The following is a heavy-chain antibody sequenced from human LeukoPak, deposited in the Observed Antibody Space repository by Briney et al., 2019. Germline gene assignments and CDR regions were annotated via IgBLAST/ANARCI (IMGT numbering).Heavy chain of an antibody. Sequence: SQTLSLTCTVSGGSISSGGYYWGWIRQPPGKGLEWIGSIYYSGSTYYNPSLKSRVTISVDTSKNQFSLKLSSVTAADTAVYYCARESTDGYPLEDAFDIWGQGTMVTVSS. CDR2: IYYSGST. D-gene: IGHD5-24*01. CDR1: GGSISSGGYY. CDR3: ARESTDGYPLEDAFDI. J-gene: IGHJ3*02. V-gene: IGHV4-39*07.